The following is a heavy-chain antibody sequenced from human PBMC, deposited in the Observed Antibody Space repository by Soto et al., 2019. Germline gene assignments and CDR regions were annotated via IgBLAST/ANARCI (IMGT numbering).Heavy chain of an antibody. J-gene: IGHJ4*02. Sequence: QVQLVQSGAEVKKPGASVKVSCKASGYTFTSYAMHWVRQAPGQRLEWMGWINAGNGNTKYSQKFQGRVTITRDTSASTAYMELSSLRSEDTAVYYCAREGRFTMFGVVIPNDYWGQGTLVTVSS. CDR3: AREGRFTMFGVVIPNDY. CDR1: GYTFTSYA. CDR2: INAGNGNT. D-gene: IGHD3-3*01. V-gene: IGHV1-3*01.